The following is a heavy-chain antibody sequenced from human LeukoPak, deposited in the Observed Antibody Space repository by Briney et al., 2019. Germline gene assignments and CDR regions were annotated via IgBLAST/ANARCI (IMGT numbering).Heavy chain of an antibody. J-gene: IGHJ4*02. CDR3: ARGDHDYGDWNYFDY. V-gene: IGHV4-59*01. Sequence: SETLSLTCTVSGGSISSYYWSWIRQPPGKGLEWIGYIYYSGSTNYNPSLKSRVTISVDTSKNQFSLKLSSVTAADTAVYYCARGDHDYGDWNYFDYWGQGTLVTVSS. CDR1: GGSISSYY. D-gene: IGHD4-17*01. CDR2: IYYSGST.